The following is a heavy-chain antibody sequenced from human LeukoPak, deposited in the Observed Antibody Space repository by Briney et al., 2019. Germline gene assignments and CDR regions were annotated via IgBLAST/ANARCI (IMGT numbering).Heavy chain of an antibody. J-gene: IGHJ4*02. CDR1: GFTFSNYY. CDR3: ARGGGDCTCPAY. V-gene: IGHV3-7*01. D-gene: IGHD2-21*02. Sequence: GGSLRLSCVASGFTFSNYYMSWVRQAPGKGLEWVATIESNGRERYNVDSVRGRLTISRDNAKSSLSLQMNTLGVEDTAVYYCARGGGDCTCPAYWGQGTLVTVSS. CDR2: IESNGRER.